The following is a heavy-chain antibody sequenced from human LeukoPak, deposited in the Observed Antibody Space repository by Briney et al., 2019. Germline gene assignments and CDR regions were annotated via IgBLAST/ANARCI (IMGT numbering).Heavy chain of an antibody. Sequence: GGSLRLSCAASGFTFSSYAMHWVRQAPGKGLEWVALISYDESNKYYADSVKGRFTISRDNSKNTLYLQMNSLRAEVTAVYYCARQSIPRYSSSWYYFDYWGQGTLVTVSS. CDR1: GFTFSSYA. V-gene: IGHV3-30*04. J-gene: IGHJ4*02. CDR3: ARQSIPRYSSSWYYFDY. D-gene: IGHD6-13*01. CDR2: ISYDESNK.